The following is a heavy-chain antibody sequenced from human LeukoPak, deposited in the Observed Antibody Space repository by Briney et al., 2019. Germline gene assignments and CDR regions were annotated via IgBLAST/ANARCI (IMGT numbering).Heavy chain of an antibody. CDR2: INHSGNT. CDR3: ARERESNAWFPDY. CDR1: GGSFSGYY. V-gene: IGHV4-34*01. D-gene: IGHD6-19*01. J-gene: IGHJ4*02. Sequence: SETLSLTCGVLGGSFSGYYWSWIRQPPGKGLEWIGEINHSGNTRYNPSLKSRVTISLDTSKNQFSLKVSSVTAADTAVYYCARERESNAWFPDYWGQGTLVTVSS.